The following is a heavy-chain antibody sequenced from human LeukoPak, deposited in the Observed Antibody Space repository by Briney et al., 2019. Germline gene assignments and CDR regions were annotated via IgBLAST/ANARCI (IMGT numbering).Heavy chain of an antibody. CDR3: ARSYDSSGIGGYFDY. CDR1: GFTFSSYS. V-gene: IGHV3-21*01. D-gene: IGHD3-22*01. J-gene: IGHJ4*02. CDR2: ISSSSSYI. Sequence: TGGSLRLSCAASGFTFSSYSMNWVRQAPGKGLEWVSSISSSSSYIYYADSVKGRFTISRDNAKNSLYLQMNSLRAGDTAVYYCARSYDSSGIGGYFDYWGQGTLVTVSS.